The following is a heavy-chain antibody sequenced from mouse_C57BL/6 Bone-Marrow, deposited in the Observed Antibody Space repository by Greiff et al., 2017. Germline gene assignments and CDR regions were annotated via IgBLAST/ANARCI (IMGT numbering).Heavy chain of an antibody. CDR1: GFTFSSYC. CDR3: ARRGGKYFDY. CDR2: ISRGGSYT. V-gene: IGHV5-6*01. Sequence: EVLLLESGADLVKPGGSLKLSCAASGFTFSSYCMSWVRQTPDQRLEWVATISRGGSYTYYPDSLKGRFTISKDNAKNTPYLQMSSLKSEDAAVYYCARRGGKYFDYWGQGTTLTVSS. D-gene: IGHD2-1*01. J-gene: IGHJ2*01.